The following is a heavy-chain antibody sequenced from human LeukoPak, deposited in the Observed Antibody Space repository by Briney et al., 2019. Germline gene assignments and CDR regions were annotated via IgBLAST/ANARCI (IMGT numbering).Heavy chain of an antibody. V-gene: IGHV3-23*01. CDR1: GFTFSSYA. CDR3: AKGSGYYGSGSYCAY. D-gene: IGHD3-10*01. Sequence: GGFLILSCAASGFTFSSYAMSWVRQAPGKGLEWVSAISGSGGSTYYADSVKGRFTISRDNSKNTLYLQMNSLRAEDTAVYYCAKGSGYYGSGSYCAYWGQGTLVTVSS. CDR2: ISGSGGST. J-gene: IGHJ4*02.